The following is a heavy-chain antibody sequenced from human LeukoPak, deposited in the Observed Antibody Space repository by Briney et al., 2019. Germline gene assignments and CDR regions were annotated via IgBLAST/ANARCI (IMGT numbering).Heavy chain of an antibody. V-gene: IGHV4-34*01. CDR3: ARGTTVTTFQAGTYYYYYIDV. CDR2: SKHSGST. Sequence: SETLSLTCAVYGGSFNGHHWTWIRQAPGKGLECIGESKHSGSTNYNPSLKSRVTISVDTSKNHFSLKLSSVTAADTALYYCARGTTVTTFQAGTYYYYYIDVWGKGTTVAVSS. D-gene: IGHD4-17*01. J-gene: IGHJ6*03. CDR1: GGSFNGHH.